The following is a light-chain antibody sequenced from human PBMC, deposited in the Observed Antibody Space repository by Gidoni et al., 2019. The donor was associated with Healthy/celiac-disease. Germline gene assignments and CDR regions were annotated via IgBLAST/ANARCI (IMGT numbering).Light chain of an antibody. CDR1: QSISSY. CDR2: AAS. Sequence: IQMTPSPSSLSASVGDRVTITCRASQSISSYLNWYQQKPGKAPKLLIYAASSLQSGVPSRFSGSGSGTDFTLTISSLQPEDFATYYCQQSYSTPRTFXQXTKLEIK. J-gene: IGKJ2*01. CDR3: QQSYSTPRT. V-gene: IGKV1-39*01.